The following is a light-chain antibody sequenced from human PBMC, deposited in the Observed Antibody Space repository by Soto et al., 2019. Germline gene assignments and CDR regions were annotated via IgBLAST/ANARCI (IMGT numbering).Light chain of an antibody. CDR1: SSDVGGYDF. V-gene: IGLV2-14*01. CDR3: SSYTSTRTYV. Sequence: QSALTQPASVSGSPGQSITISCTGTSSDVGGYDFVSWYQQHPGKAPKLMISEVSNRPSGVSNRFSGSKSGNTASLTISGLQAEDESDYYCSSYTSTRTYVFGTGTRSPS. J-gene: IGLJ1*01. CDR2: EVS.